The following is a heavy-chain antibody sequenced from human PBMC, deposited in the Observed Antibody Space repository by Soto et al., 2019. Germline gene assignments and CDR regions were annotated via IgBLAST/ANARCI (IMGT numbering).Heavy chain of an antibody. D-gene: IGHD3-3*01. Sequence: EVQLLESGGGLVQPGGSLRLSCTASGFTFSSYAMSWVRQAPGKGLEWVSAISGSGGSTYYADSVKGRFTISRDNSKNTLYLQMNSLRAEDTAVYYCARGGSITIFGVAADYWGQGTLVTVSS. CDR2: ISGSGGST. J-gene: IGHJ4*02. CDR1: GFTFSSYA. V-gene: IGHV3-23*01. CDR3: ARGGSITIFGVAADY.